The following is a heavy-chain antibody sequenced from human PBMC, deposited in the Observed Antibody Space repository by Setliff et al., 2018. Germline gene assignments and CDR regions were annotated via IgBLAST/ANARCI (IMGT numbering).Heavy chain of an antibody. D-gene: IGHD4-17*01. V-gene: IGHV3-7*01. Sequence: GGSLRLSCAASGFTFSSYWMSWVRQAPGKGLEWVANIKQDGSEKYYVDSVKGRFTISRDNAKNSLYLQMNSLRAEDTAVYYCARDLQGSGDYVVDYWGQGTLGTVSS. CDR3: ARDLQGSGDYVVDY. J-gene: IGHJ4*02. CDR1: GFTFSSYW. CDR2: IKQDGSEK.